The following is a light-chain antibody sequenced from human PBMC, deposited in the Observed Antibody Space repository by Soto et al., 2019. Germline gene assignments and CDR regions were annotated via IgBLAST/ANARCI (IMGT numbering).Light chain of an antibody. V-gene: IGKV3-20*01. CDR3: QQYGSSRFT. Sequence: EIALTQSPGTLSLSPGERATLSCRASKSISSSYLAWYQQKPGQAPRLLVYGASSGATGIPDRCSGSGSGTDFTLTISRLEPEDFAVYYCQQYGSSRFTFGPGTKVDIK. J-gene: IGKJ3*01. CDR1: KSISSSY. CDR2: GAS.